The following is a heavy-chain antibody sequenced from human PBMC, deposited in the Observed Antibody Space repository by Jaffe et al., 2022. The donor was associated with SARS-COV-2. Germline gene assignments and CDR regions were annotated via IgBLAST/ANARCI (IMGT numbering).Heavy chain of an antibody. CDR1: GGSISSGDYY. Sequence: QVQLQESGPGLVKPSQTLSLTCTVSGGSISSGDYYWSWIRQPPGKGLEWIGYIYYSGSTYYNPSLKSRVTISVDTSKNQFSLKLSSVTAADTAVYYCARYGFWSGYYSTNWFDPWGQGTLVTVSS. D-gene: IGHD3-3*01. CDR2: IYYSGST. CDR3: ARYGFWSGYYSTNWFDP. J-gene: IGHJ5*02. V-gene: IGHV4-30-4*01.